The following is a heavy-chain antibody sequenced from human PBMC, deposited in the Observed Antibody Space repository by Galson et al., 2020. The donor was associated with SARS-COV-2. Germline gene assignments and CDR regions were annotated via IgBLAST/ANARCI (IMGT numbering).Heavy chain of an antibody. Sequence: GESLKISCQGSGYSFTSYWIGWVRQMPGKGLEWMGIIYLDDSDSRYSPSFRGQVTISADKSINTAYLQWSSLKASDTAIYYCAMYYYDSRGYYRDWGQGTLVTVSS. CDR2: IYLDDSDS. V-gene: IGHV5-51*01. D-gene: IGHD3-22*01. CDR1: GYSFTSYW. J-gene: IGHJ4*02. CDR3: AMYYYDSRGYYRD.